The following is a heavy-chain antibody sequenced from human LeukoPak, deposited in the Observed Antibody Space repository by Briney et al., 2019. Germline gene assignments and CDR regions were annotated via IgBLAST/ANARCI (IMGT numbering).Heavy chain of an antibody. J-gene: IGHJ4*02. D-gene: IGHD6-19*01. Sequence: ASVKVSCKASGYTFTSYGISWVRQAPGQGLEWMGWISAYNGNTNYAQKLQGRVTMTTDTSTSTAYIELRSLRSDDTAVYYCARDRGRIAVASDYWGQGTLVTVSS. CDR3: ARDRGRIAVASDY. CDR1: GYTFTSYG. CDR2: ISAYNGNT. V-gene: IGHV1-18*01.